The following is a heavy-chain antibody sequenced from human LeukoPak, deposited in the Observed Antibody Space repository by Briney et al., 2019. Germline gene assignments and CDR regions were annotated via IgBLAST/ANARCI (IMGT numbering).Heavy chain of an antibody. CDR3: ARVNPYYGSGSYLNWFDP. V-gene: IGHV4-59*08. CDR2: IYYSGST. D-gene: IGHD3-10*01. J-gene: IGHJ5*02. Sequence: SETLSLTCTVSGGSISSYYWSWIRQPPGKGLECIGYIYYSGSTNYNPSLKSRVTISVDTSKNQFSLKLSSVTAAGTAVYYCARVNPYYGSGSYLNWFDPWGQGTLVTVSS. CDR1: GGSISSYY.